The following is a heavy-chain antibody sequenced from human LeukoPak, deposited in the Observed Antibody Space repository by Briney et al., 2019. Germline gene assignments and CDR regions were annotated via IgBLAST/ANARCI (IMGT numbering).Heavy chain of an antibody. CDR2: INHSGST. D-gene: IGHD1-26*01. V-gene: IGHV4-34*01. CDR3: ARVFSGSYSTVDAFDI. Sequence: GSLRLSCAASGFIVSDNYMSWIRQPPGKGLEWIGEINHSGSTNYNPSLKSRVTISVDTSKNQFSLKLSSVTAADTAVYYCARVFSGSYSTVDAFDIWGQGTMVTVSS. J-gene: IGHJ3*02. CDR1: GFIVSDNY.